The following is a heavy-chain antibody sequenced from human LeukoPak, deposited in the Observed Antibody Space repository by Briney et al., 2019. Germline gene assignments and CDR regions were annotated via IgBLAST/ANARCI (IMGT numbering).Heavy chain of an antibody. CDR1: DGSFSGYY. Sequence: SETLSLTCAVYDGSFSGYYWSWIRQPPGKGLEWIGEINHSGSTKSNPSLKSRVTISVDTSKNQFSLSLDSVTAADTAVYYCARGLASGYPPIPFDYWGQGTLVTVSS. CDR2: INHSGST. CDR3: ARGLASGYPPIPFDY. D-gene: IGHD3-3*01. V-gene: IGHV4-34*01. J-gene: IGHJ4*02.